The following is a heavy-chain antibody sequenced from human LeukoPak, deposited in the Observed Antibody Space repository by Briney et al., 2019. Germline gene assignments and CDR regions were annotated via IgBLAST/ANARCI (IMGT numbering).Heavy chain of an antibody. V-gene: IGHV3-11*05. D-gene: IGHD4-17*01. J-gene: IGHJ4*02. Sequence: GGSLRLSCAASGFTFSGYYMSWIRQAPGKGLEWVSYISRSSSDTNYADSVKGRFTISRDNAKNSLYLQMNSLRAEDTAVYYCARGLTTVTSLASYWGQGTLVTVSS. CDR3: ARGLTTVTSLASY. CDR2: ISRSSSDT. CDR1: GFTFSGYY.